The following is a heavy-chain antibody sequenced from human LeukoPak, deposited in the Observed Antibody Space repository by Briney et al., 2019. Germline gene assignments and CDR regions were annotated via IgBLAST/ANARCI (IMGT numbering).Heavy chain of an antibody. Sequence: ASVKVSCKASGYTLTGYYIHWVRQAPGQGLEWMGWINPNSGGTKYAQKFQGRVTMTRDTSISTGYMELSRLRSDDTAVYYCARVNYCTKGVCVNFDYWGQGTLVTVS. CDR2: INPNSGGT. D-gene: IGHD2-8*01. J-gene: IGHJ4*02. CDR3: ARVNYCTKGVCVNFDY. V-gene: IGHV1-2*02. CDR1: GYTLTGYY.